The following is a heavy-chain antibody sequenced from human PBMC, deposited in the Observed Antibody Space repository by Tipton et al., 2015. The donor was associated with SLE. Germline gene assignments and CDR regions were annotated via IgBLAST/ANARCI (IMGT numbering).Heavy chain of an antibody. J-gene: IGHJ4*02. V-gene: IGHV3-49*04. D-gene: IGHD1-1*01. CDR1: GFTFGDYA. CDR3: ARGSEYNLY. Sequence: SLRLSCTASGFTFGDYAMSWVRQAPGKGLEWVGFIRSKAYGGTTEYAASVKGRFAISRDDSKSIAYLQMNSLKTEDTAVYYCARGSEYNLYWGQGTLVTVSS. CDR2: IRSKAYGGTT.